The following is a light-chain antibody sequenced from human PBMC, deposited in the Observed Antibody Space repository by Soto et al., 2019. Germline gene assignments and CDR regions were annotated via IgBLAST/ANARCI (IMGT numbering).Light chain of an antibody. J-gene: IGKJ1*01. Sequence: DRLLTPSPDSLALSLCESSTIHCKSSQSVLYSSNNKNYLAWYQQKPGQPPKLLIYWASTRESGVPDRFSGSGSGTDFTLTISSLQAEDVAVYYCQQYYSTPWTFGQGTKVDI. V-gene: IGKV4-1*01. CDR1: QSVLYSSNNKNY. CDR2: WAS. CDR3: QQYYSTPWT.